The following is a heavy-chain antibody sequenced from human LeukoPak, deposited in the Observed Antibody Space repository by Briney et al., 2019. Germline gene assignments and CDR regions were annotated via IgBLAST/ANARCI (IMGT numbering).Heavy chain of an antibody. D-gene: IGHD3-9*01. J-gene: IGHJ6*02. CDR1: GYTFTSYG. CDR2: ISAYNGNT. V-gene: IGHV1-18*01. Sequence: ASVKVSCKASGYTFTSYGISWVRQAPGQGLEWMGWISAYNGNTNYAQKLQGRVTMTTDTSTSTAYMELRSLRSDDTAVYYCARGTSYDILWGYYYGMDVWGQGTKVTVSS. CDR3: ARGTSYDILWGYYYGMDV.